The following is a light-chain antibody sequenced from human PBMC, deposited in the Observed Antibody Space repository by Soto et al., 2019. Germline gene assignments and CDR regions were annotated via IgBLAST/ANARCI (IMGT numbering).Light chain of an antibody. Sequence: QLAQSPSSLSASVGDRVTITCRASQGISSNLAWYQQKPGRAPKLLIFGASTLQSGVPSRFSGSGSGTEFTLTISSLQPDDFATYYCQHYNSYSEAFGQGTKVDI. CDR2: GAS. CDR1: QGISSN. CDR3: QHYNSYSEA. V-gene: IGKV1-9*01. J-gene: IGKJ1*01.